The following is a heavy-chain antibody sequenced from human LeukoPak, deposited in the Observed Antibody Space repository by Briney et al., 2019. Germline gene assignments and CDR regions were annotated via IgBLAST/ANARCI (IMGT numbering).Heavy chain of an antibody. Sequence: SSETLSLTCTVSGGPIRSYHWSWIRQPAGKGLEWNERNYTSGSTNYNPSLKSRVTLAVDTSKNQFSLKLSSVTAADTAVYYCARHYYDSSGYYPQGYYYGMDVWGQGTTVTVSS. CDR2: NYTSGST. CDR3: ARHYYDSSGYYPQGYYYGMDV. CDR1: GGPIRSYH. V-gene: IGHV4-4*07. J-gene: IGHJ6*02. D-gene: IGHD3-22*01.